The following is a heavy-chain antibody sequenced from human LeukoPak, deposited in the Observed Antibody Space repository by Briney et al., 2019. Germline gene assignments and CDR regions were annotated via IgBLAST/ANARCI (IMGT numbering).Heavy chain of an antibody. CDR2: IYTSGST. D-gene: IGHD3-16*01. CDR3: AREIMITFGGDRFDP. V-gene: IGHV4-4*07. CDR1: GGSISSYY. J-gene: IGHJ5*02. Sequence: SETLSLTCTVSGGSISSYYWSWIRQPAGKGLEWIGRIYTSGSTNYNPSLKSRVTMSVDTSKNQFSLKLSSVTAADTAVYYCAREIMITFGGDRFDPWGQGTLVTVSS.